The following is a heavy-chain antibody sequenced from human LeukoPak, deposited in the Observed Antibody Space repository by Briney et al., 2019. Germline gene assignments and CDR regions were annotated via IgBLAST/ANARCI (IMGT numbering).Heavy chain of an antibody. Sequence: GGSLRLSCAASGFTFSSYDMHWVRQATGKGLEWVSAIGTAGGTYYPGSVKGRFTISRENAKNSLYLQMNSLRAGDTAVYYCARVGDCSSTSCWDGMDVWGQGTTVTVSS. CDR2: IGTAGGT. V-gene: IGHV3-13*01. D-gene: IGHD2-2*01. CDR3: ARVGDCSSTSCWDGMDV. J-gene: IGHJ6*02. CDR1: GFTFSSYD.